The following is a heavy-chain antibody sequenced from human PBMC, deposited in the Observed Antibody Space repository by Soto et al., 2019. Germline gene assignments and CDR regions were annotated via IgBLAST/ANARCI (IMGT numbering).Heavy chain of an antibody. Sequence: QVQLQESGPGLVKPSQTLSLTCTVSGGSISSGGYYWSWIRQHPGKGLEWIGYIYYSGSTYYNPSLKSRVTISVDTSKNQFSLKLSSVTAAETAVYYSARVNPLRGYNWFDPWGQGTLVTVSS. CDR2: IYYSGST. D-gene: IGHD3-16*01. CDR3: ARVNPLRGYNWFDP. J-gene: IGHJ5*02. CDR1: GGSISSGGYY. V-gene: IGHV4-31*03.